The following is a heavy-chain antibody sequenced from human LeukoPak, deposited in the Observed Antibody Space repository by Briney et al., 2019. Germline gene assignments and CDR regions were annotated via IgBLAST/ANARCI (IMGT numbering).Heavy chain of an antibody. J-gene: IGHJ4*02. D-gene: IGHD3-10*01. CDR2: MNPNSGNT. CDR3: ARGRGGAQRLWFPFDY. V-gene: IGHV1-8*02. Sequence: ASVKVSCKASGYTFTSYDINWVRQATGQGLEWMGWMNPNSGNTGYAQKFQGRVTMTRNTSISTAYMELSSLRSEDTAVYYCARGRGGAQRLWFPFDYWGQGTLVTVSS. CDR1: GYTFTSYD.